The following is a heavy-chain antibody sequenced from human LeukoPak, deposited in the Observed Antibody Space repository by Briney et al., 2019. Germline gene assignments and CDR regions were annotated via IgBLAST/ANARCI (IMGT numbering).Heavy chain of an antibody. CDR1: GYTFTSYY. Sequence: ASVKVSCKASGYTFTSYYMHWVRQAPGQGLEWMGIINPSGGSTSYAQKFQGRVTMTRDTSTSTVYMELSSLRSEDTAVYYCAGDSTLRIFGVVTQYYYYYMDVWGKGTTVTVSS. CDR3: AGDSTLRIFGVVTQYYYYYMDV. D-gene: IGHD3-3*01. J-gene: IGHJ6*03. V-gene: IGHV1-46*01. CDR2: INPSGGST.